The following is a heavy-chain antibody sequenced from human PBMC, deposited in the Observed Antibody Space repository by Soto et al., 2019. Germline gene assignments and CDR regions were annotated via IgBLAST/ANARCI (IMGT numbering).Heavy chain of an antibody. D-gene: IGHD5-12*01. Sequence: PGESLKISCKASGYRFTTRWIGWVRQMPGKGLEWMGIIYPGDSDTRYSPSFQGQVTISVDKSISTAYLQWSGLKASDTATYYCARLSDGYNSLDYWGQGTLVTVSS. J-gene: IGHJ4*02. CDR1: GYRFTTRW. V-gene: IGHV5-51*01. CDR3: ARLSDGYNSLDY. CDR2: IYPGDSDT.